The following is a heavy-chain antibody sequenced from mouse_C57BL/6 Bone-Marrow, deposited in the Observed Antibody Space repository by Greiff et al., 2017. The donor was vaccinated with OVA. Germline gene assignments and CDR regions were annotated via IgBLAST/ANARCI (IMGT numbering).Heavy chain of an antibody. V-gene: IGHV8-8*01. CDR2: IWWDDDK. J-gene: IGHJ3*01. Sequence: QVTLNVSGPGILQPSQTLSLTCSFSGFSLSTFGMGVGWIPQPSGKGLEWLAHIWWDDDKYYNPALKSRLTISKDTSQNQVFLKIANVDTADTATDYGARIYDYDDGSWFAYWGQGTLVTVSA. CDR3: ARIYDYDDGSWFAY. D-gene: IGHD2-4*01. CDR1: GFSLSTFGMG.